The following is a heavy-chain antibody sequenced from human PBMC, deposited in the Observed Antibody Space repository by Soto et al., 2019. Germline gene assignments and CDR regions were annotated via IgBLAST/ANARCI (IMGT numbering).Heavy chain of an antibody. CDR2: ISGSGSDT. D-gene: IGHD2-2*01. CDR1: GFTGFTFTTYA. Sequence: PGGSLRLSCAASGFTGFTFTTYAMSWVRQAPGKGLEWVSSISGSGSDTFYAESVKGRFTISRDNSKNTLFLQMNSLRAEDTAVYYCAIGCSTTSCFVYYYYMDVWGTGTTVTVSS. V-gene: IGHV3-23*01. J-gene: IGHJ6*03. CDR3: AIGCSTTSCFVYYYYMDV.